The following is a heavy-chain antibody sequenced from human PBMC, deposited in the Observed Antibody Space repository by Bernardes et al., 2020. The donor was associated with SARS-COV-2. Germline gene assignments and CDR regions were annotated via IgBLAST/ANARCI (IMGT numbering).Heavy chain of an antibody. CDR3: AKDTTYYDFWSGYLGGSDYYYYYGMDV. CDR1: GFTFSSYG. J-gene: IGHJ6*02. Sequence: GGSLRLSCAASGFTFSSYGMHWVRQAPGKGLEWVAVISYDGSNKYYADSVKGRFTISRDNSKNTLYLQMNSLRAEDTAVYHCAKDTTYYDFWSGYLGGSDYYYYYGMDVWGQGTTVTVSS. D-gene: IGHD3-3*01. V-gene: IGHV3-30*18. CDR2: ISYDGSNK.